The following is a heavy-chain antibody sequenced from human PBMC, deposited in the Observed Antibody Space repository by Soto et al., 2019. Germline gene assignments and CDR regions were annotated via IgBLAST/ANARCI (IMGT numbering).Heavy chain of an antibody. CDR3: ARGAQSDYYYYMDV. CDR2: IYHSGST. CDR1: IGSISSSNW. J-gene: IGHJ6*03. V-gene: IGHV4-4*02. Sequence: LETLSLTCAVSIGSISSSNWWSWVRQPPGKGLEWIGEIYHSGSTNYNPSLKSRVTISVDKSKNQFSLKLSSVTAADTAVYYCARGAQSDYYYYMDVWGKGTTVTVS. D-gene: IGHD4-4*01.